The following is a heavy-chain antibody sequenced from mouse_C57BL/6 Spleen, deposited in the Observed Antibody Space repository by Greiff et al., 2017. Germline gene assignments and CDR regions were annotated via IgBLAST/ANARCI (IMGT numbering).Heavy chain of an antibody. D-gene: IGHD1-1*01. Sequence: VHVKQSGAELVRPGASVKLSCTASGFNIKDDYMHWVKQRPEQGLEWIGWLDPENGDTEYASKFQGKATITADTSSNTAYLQLSSLTSEDTAVYYCTIYDYGSSYEDYWGQGTTLTVSS. CDR2: LDPENGDT. V-gene: IGHV14-4*01. CDR1: GFNIKDDY. CDR3: TIYDYGSSYEDY. J-gene: IGHJ2*01.